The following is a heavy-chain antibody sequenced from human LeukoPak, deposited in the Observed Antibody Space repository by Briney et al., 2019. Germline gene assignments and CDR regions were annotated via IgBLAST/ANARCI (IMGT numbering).Heavy chain of an antibody. CDR3: AKRGVVIRVILVGFHKEAYYFDS. J-gene: IGHJ4*02. V-gene: IGHV3-23*01. Sequence: GGSLRLSCVASGFIFSTHAMSWVRLAPGRGLEWVSTISDSGGSTYYTESVKGRFIISRDNAKNTLYLQMSSLRVEDTAVYFCAKRGVVIRVILVGFHKEAYYFDSWGQGALVTVSS. D-gene: IGHD3-10*01. CDR1: GFIFSTHA. CDR2: ISDSGGST.